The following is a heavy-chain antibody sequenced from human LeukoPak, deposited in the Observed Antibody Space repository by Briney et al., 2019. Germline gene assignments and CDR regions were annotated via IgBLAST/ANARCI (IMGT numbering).Heavy chain of an antibody. CDR1: GFTFSSYA. D-gene: IGHD6-13*01. Sequence: PGGSLRLSCAASGFTFSSYAMSWVRQTPVEGLEWVSVISGSGGSTYYADSVKGRFTISRVNSKNTLYLQMNSLRAEDTAVYYCAKGWGRGSSSTNTYYYYYMDVWGKGTTVTVSS. J-gene: IGHJ6*03. CDR2: ISGSGGST. V-gene: IGHV3-23*01. CDR3: AKGWGRGSSSTNTYYYYYMDV.